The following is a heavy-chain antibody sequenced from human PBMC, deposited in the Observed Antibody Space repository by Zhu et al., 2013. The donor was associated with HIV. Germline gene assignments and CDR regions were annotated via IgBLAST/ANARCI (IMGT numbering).Heavy chain of an antibody. CDR1: GYTFMQYG. V-gene: IGHV1-18*01. CDR3: ARDQYYYDSSGYYSSAYWYFDL. Sequence: QVQLVQSGGEVKNPGASVAVSCKASGYTFMQYGISWVRQVPGQGLEWMGWISTYNGDTKYGQRFQGRITMTTDTSTTTAYMELKGLRSEDTAVYYCARDQYYYDSSGYYSSAYWYFDLWGHGTLVTVSS. D-gene: IGHD3-22*01. J-gene: IGHJ2*01. CDR2: ISTYNGDT.